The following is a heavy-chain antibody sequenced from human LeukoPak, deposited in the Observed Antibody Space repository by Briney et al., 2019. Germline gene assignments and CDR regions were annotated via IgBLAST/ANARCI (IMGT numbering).Heavy chain of an antibody. V-gene: IGHV4-34*01. J-gene: IGHJ5*02. CDR2: INHSGST. D-gene: IGHD3-22*01. CDR3: ARDTWLPTSCFDP. CDR1: GGSFSGYY. Sequence: PSETLSLTCAVSGGSFSGYYWSWIRQPPGKGLEWIGEINHSGSTNYNPSLTSRATIPVDTSTNQLPLKLTSVTAADTAVYYCARDTWLPTSCFDPWGQGTLVTVSS.